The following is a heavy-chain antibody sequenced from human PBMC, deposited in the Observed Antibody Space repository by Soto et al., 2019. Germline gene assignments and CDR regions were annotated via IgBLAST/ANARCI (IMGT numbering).Heavy chain of an antibody. J-gene: IGHJ5*02. CDR3: VRETQHHWFDP. V-gene: IGHV4-59*01. CDR1: GGSMSGSY. CDR2: ISYSGST. Sequence: SETVSLTCTVSGGSMSGSYCSWIRQPPGKGLEWIGYISYSGSTYYNPFFQSRVTISLDTSKTEFSLKLSSVTAADTAMYYCVRETQHHWFDPWGQGALVTVSS.